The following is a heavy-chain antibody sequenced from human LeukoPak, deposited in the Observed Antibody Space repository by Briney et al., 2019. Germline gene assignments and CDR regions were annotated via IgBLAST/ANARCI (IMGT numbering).Heavy chain of an antibody. CDR1: GGTFSSYA. V-gene: IGHV1-69*04. D-gene: IGHD4-23*01. CDR2: IIPILGIA. CDR3: ARGGDGGLSYYYYGMDV. Sequence: SVKVSCKASGGTFSSYAISWVRQAPGQGLEWMGRIIPILGIANYARKFQGRVTITADKSTSTAYMELSSLRSEDTAVYYCARGGDGGLSYYYYGMDVWGQGTTVTVSS. J-gene: IGHJ6*02.